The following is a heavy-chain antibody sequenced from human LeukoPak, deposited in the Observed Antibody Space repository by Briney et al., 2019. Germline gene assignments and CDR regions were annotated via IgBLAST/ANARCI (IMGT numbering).Heavy chain of an antibody. CDR1: GFTFSSYG. D-gene: IGHD3-22*01. J-gene: IGHJ4*02. V-gene: IGHV3-30*02. CDR2: IRYDGSNK. Sequence: GGSLRLSCAASGFTFSSYGMHWVRQAPGKGLEWVAFIRYDGSNKYYADSVKGRFTISRDNSKNTLYLQMNSLRAEDTAVYYCARGLQDYYDSSGFFDYWGQGTLVTVSS. CDR3: ARGLQDYYDSSGFFDY.